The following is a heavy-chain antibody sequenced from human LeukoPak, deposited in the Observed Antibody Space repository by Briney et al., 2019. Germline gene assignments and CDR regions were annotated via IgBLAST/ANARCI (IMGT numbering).Heavy chain of an antibody. D-gene: IGHD6-19*01. CDR2: IYYSGST. CDR1: GGSISSYY. J-gene: IGHJ6*02. V-gene: IGHV4-59*01. CDR3: ARGGSSDWYWNYYYYGMDV. Sequence: PSETLSLTCTVSGGSISSYYWSWIRQPPGKGLEWIGYIYYSGSTNYNPSLKSRVTISVDTSKNQFSLKLSSVTAADTAVYYCARGGSSDWYWNYYYYGMDVWGQGTTVTVSS.